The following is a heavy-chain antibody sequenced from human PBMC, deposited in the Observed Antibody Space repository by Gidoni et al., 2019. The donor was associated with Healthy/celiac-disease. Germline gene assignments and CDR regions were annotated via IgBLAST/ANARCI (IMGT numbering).Heavy chain of an antibody. CDR1: GGTFSSYA. CDR3: ARDYYDSSGYYYEAEYFQH. CDR2: IIPILGIA. D-gene: IGHD3-22*01. Sequence: QVQLVQSGAEVKTPGSSVKVSCKASGGTFSSYAISWVRQAPGQGLEWMGRIIPILGIANYAQKFQGRVTITADKSTSTAYMELSSLRSEDTAVYYCARDYYDSSGYYYEAEYFQHWGQGTLVTVSS. J-gene: IGHJ1*01. V-gene: IGHV1-69*04.